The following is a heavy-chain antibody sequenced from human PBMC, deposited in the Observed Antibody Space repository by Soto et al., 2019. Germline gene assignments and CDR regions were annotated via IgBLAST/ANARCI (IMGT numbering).Heavy chain of an antibody. D-gene: IGHD3-22*01. CDR2: ISYDGSNK. CDR3: ARDKRYYDSSAYYFDY. J-gene: IGHJ4*02. V-gene: IGHV3-30-3*01. CDR1: GFTFSSYA. Sequence: GGSLRLSCTASGFTFSSYAMHWVRQAPGKGLEWVAVISYDGSNKYYADSVKGRFTISRDNSKNTLYLQMNSLRAEDTAVYYCARDKRYYDSSAYYFDYWGQGSLVTVSS.